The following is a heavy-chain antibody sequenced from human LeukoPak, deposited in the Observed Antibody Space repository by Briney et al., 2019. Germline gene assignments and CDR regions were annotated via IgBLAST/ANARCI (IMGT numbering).Heavy chain of an antibody. CDR3: ARVEWMGRMDY. CDR1: GFTFSNHW. CDR2: IKQDGSEA. Sequence: GGSLRLSCAASGFTFSNHWMSWVRQAPGKGLEWVANIKQDGSEAYDGDSVKGRFTISRDNAKNSLYLQMNSLRAEDTAVYYCARVEWMGRMDYWGQGTLVTVSS. J-gene: IGHJ4*02. V-gene: IGHV3-7*04. D-gene: IGHD3-3*01.